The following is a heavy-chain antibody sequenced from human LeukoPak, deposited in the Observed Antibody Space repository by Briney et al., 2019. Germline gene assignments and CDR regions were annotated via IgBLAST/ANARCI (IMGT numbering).Heavy chain of an antibody. V-gene: IGHV4-34*01. J-gene: IGHJ3*02. CDR3: AREWASRRGAFDI. CDR1: GGSFSGYY. CDR2: INHSGST. Sequence: SETLSLTCAVYGGSFSGYYWSWIRQPPGKGLEWIGEINHSGSTNYNPSLKSRVTISVDTSKNQFSLKLSSVTAADTAVYYCAREWASRRGAFDIWSQGTMVTVSS. D-gene: IGHD3-10*01.